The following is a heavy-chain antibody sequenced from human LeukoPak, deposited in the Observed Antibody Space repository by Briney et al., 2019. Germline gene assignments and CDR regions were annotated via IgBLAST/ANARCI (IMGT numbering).Heavy chain of an antibody. CDR3: ARDFHRRLYDSSGYYLY. J-gene: IGHJ4*02. Sequence: GGSLRLSCAASGFTFNTYTMNWVRQAPGKGLEWVSSISSGTSYIYYADSVKGRFTISRDNAKNSLYLQMNSLRAEDTAAYYCARDFHRRLYDSSGYYLYWGQGTLVTVSP. CDR2: ISSGTSYI. D-gene: IGHD3-22*01. CDR1: GFTFNTYT. V-gene: IGHV3-21*01.